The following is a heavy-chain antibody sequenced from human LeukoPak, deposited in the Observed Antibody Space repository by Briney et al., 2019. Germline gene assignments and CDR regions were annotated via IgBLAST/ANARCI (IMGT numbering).Heavy chain of an antibody. D-gene: IGHD4-23*01. J-gene: IGHJ4*01. CDR1: GFTFSNYA. CDR2: ISETGSST. CDR3: AKEDTVVTPSIDY. Sequence: GGSLRLSCAASGFTFSNYAMTWVRQAPGKGLEWVSAISETGSSTYYADSVKGRFTISRDNSKNTLYLQMNSLRAEDTAVYYCAKEDTVVTPSIDYWGQGTLVTVSS. V-gene: IGHV3-23*01.